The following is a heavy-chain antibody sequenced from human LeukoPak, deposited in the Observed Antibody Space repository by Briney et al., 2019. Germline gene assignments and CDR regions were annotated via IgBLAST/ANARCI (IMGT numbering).Heavy chain of an antibody. CDR2: ISGSGGST. V-gene: IGHV3-23*01. CDR1: GFTFSSYA. CDR3: AKGSAYYDSRWFDP. Sequence: RSLRLSCAASGFTFSSYAMSWVRQAPGKGLEWVSAISGSGGSTYYADSVKGRFTISRDNSKNTLYLQMNSLRAEDTAVYYCAKGSAYYDSRWFDPWGQGTLVTVSS. D-gene: IGHD3-22*01. J-gene: IGHJ5*02.